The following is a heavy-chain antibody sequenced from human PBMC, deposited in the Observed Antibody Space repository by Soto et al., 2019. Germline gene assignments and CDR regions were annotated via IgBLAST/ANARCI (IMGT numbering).Heavy chain of an antibody. Sequence: GGSLRLSCAASGFTFSGSAMHWVSQASGKGLEWVGRIRSKANSYATAYAASVKGRFTISRDDSKNTAYLQMNSLKTEDTAVYYCTRSLYYYDSSGYSFDYWGQGTLVTVSS. V-gene: IGHV3-73*01. CDR2: IRSKANSYAT. CDR1: GFTFSGSA. CDR3: TRSLYYYDSSGYSFDY. D-gene: IGHD3-22*01. J-gene: IGHJ4*02.